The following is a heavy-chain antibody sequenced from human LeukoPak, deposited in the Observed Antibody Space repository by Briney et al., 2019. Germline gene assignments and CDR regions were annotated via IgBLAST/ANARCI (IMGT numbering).Heavy chain of an antibody. J-gene: IGHJ3*02. CDR1: GYTFTVYY. CDR3: ARVYYDRAFDI. V-gene: IGHV1-2*02. CDR2: IDPNGGGT. D-gene: IGHD3-22*01. Sequence: ASVKVSCKASGYTFTVYYIHWVRQAPGQGLEWMGWIDPNGGGTKYAQKFQGRVTKTRDTSISTAYMELSRLRSDDTAVYYCARVYYDRAFDIWGQGTMVTVSS.